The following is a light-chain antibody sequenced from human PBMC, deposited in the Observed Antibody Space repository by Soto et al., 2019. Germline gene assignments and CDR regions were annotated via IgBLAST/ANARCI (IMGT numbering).Light chain of an antibody. CDR1: SSDVGGYNY. Sequence: QSALTQPASVSGSPGQSITISCNGTSSDVGGYNYVSWYQQHPGKAPKLMIYDVSNRPSGVSNRFSGSKSGNTASLTISGLQAEDEADYYCSSYTSSSTLVVCGGGTKLTVL. CDR3: SSYTSSSTLVV. J-gene: IGLJ2*01. V-gene: IGLV2-14*01. CDR2: DVS.